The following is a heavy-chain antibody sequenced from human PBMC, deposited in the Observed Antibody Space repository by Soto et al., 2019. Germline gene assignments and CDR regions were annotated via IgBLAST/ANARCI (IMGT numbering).Heavy chain of an antibody. J-gene: IGHJ2*01. D-gene: IGHD2-15*01. CDR2: INPNSGGT. CDR3: ARAGMGVVVVAAALDWYFDL. CDR1: GYTFTGYY. Sequence: ASVKVSFKASGYTFTGYYIHWVRQAPGQGLECMGWINPNSGGTNYAQKFQGWVTMTRDTSISTAYMELSRLRSDDTAVYYCARAGMGVVVVAAALDWYFDLWGRGTLVTVSS. V-gene: IGHV1-2*04.